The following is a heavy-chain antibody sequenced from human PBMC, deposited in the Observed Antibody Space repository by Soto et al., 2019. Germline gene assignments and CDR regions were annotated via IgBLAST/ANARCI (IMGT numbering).Heavy chain of an antibody. J-gene: IGHJ5*02. Sequence: QVQLVQSGAEVKKPGSSVKVSCKASGGTFSSYAISWVRQAPGQGLEWMGGIIPIFGTTNYAQKFQGRVTITADESTSTAYMELSSLRSEDTAVYYCARDLGVEHQLLYGEGGHPNWFDPWGQGTLVTVSS. CDR2: IIPIFGTT. V-gene: IGHV1-69*01. CDR3: ARDLGVEHQLLYGEGGHPNWFDP. CDR1: GGTFSSYA. D-gene: IGHD2-2*02.